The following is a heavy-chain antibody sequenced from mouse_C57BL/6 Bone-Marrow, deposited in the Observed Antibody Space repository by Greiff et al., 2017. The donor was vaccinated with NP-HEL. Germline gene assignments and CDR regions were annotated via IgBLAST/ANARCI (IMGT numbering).Heavy chain of an antibody. CDR1: GFTFSSYA. CDR2: ISDGGSYT. D-gene: IGHD2-4*01. V-gene: IGHV5-4*03. Sequence: EVMLVESGGGLVKPGGSLKLSCAASGFTFSSYAMSWVRQTPEKRLEWVATISDGGSYTYYPDNVKGRFPISRDNAKNNLYLQMSHLKSEDTAMYYCARFYDYGADYWGQGTTLTVSS. J-gene: IGHJ2*01. CDR3: ARFYDYGADY.